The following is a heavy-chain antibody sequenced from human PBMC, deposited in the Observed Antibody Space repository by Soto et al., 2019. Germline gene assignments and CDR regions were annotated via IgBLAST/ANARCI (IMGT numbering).Heavy chain of an antibody. J-gene: IGHJ6*02. D-gene: IGHD2-2*01. CDR1: GYTFTSYA. CDR3: ARGLLYCISTSCHYYGMDV. CDR2: INAGNGNT. V-gene: IGHV1-3*01. Sequence: ASVKVSCKASGYTFTSYAMHWVRQAPGQRLEWMGWINAGNGNTKYSQKFQGRVTITRDTSASTAYMELSSLRSEDTAVYYCARGLLYCISTSCHYYGMDVWGQGTTVTVSS.